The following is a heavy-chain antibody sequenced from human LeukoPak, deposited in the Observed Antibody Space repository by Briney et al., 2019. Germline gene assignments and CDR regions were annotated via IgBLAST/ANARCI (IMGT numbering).Heavy chain of an antibody. V-gene: IGHV3-74*01. Sequence: RSGGSLRLSCAASGFAFSSNWMHWVRQAPGKGLVWVSHISADARTITYADFVKDRFTISRDNAKSTLYLQMNSLRAEDTALYYCVRGQATAWGLDYWGQGTLVTVSS. J-gene: IGHJ4*02. D-gene: IGHD6-13*01. CDR2: ISADARTI. CDR1: GFAFSSNW. CDR3: VRGQATAWGLDY.